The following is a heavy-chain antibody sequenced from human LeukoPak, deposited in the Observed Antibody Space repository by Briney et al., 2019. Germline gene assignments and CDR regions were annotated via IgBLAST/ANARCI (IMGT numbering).Heavy chain of an antibody. V-gene: IGHV1-69*05. D-gene: IGHD3-9*01. CDR3: ARGYFDWLPYFLDY. CDR1: GGTFSSYA. Sequence: VASVKVSCKSSGGTFSSYAISWVRQAPGQGLEWMGGIIPISGTANYAQKFQGRVTITTDESTSTAYMELSSLRSEDTAVYYCARGYFDWLPYFLDYWGQGTLVTVSS. J-gene: IGHJ4*02. CDR2: IIPISGTA.